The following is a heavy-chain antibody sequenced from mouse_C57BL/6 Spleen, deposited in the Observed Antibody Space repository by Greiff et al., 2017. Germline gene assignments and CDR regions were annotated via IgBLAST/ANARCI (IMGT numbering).Heavy chain of an antibody. D-gene: IGHD1-2*01. V-gene: IGHV3-6*01. J-gene: IGHJ1*03. CDR2: ISYDGSN. CDR1: GYSITSGYY. CDR3: ARDYGGRYFDV. Sequence: EVKLMESGPGLVQPSQSLSLTCSVTGYSITSGYYWNWLRQFPGNKLEWMGYISYDGSNNYNPSLKNRISITRDTSKNQFFLKLNSVTTEDTATYYCARDYGGRYFDVWGTGTTGTVSS.